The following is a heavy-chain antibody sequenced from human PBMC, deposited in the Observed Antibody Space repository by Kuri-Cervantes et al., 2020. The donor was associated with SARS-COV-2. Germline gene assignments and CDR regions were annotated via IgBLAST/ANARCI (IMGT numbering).Heavy chain of an antibody. D-gene: IGHD2-15*01. CDR2: IAPGDSYT. Sequence: GESLKISCRGSGYDFTTYWITWVRQVPGEGLEWVARIAPGDSYTHYSPSFQGHVTISADKSINTAYLQWSSLRASDNAIYYCVRPRGGVAAGPYWYFDLWGRGTLVTVSS. J-gene: IGHJ2*01. CDR3: VRPRGGVAAGPYWYFDL. V-gene: IGHV5-10-1*01. CDR1: GYDFTTYW.